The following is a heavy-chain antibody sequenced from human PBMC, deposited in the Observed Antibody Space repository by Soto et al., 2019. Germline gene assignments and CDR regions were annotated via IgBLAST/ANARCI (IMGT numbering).Heavy chain of an antibody. Sequence: GASVKVSCKASGFTFTSSAVQWVRQARGQGLEWMGWINPNSGDTNYAQKFQGRVTMTRDTSIGTAYMELSSLRSNDTAIYYCARESSGITLYGMDVWGQGTTVTVSS. J-gene: IGHJ6*02. D-gene: IGHD1-7*01. CDR3: ARESSGITLYGMDV. CDR2: INPNSGDT. V-gene: IGHV1-2*02. CDR1: GFTFTSSA.